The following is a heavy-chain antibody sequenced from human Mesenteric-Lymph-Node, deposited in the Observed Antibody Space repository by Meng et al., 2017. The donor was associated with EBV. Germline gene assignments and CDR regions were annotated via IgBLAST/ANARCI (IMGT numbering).Heavy chain of an antibody. CDR1: GGSLSSSSYY. J-gene: IGHJ4*02. D-gene: IGHD3-9*01. Sequence: QPHPQGWGPGLVKPSETLSLTCSVSGGSLSSSSYYWAWIRQPPGKGLEWIGTIYYSGNTFYNPSLESRITISVDTSTNQFSLNLRSVSAPDTAVYYCARLYDNYVDYWGRGSLVTVSS. CDR3: ARLYDNYVDY. CDR2: IYYSGNT. V-gene: IGHV4-39*01.